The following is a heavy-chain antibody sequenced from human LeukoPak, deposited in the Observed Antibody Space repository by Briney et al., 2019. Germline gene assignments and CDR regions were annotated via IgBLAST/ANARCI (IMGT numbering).Heavy chain of an antibody. CDR3: ARDLCSSTTCYVNYYYGLDV. J-gene: IGHJ6*02. V-gene: IGHV3-30*04. CDR1: GFPFSSFL. D-gene: IGHD2-2*01. CDR2: ISYVGSNK. Sequence: GGPLGLSCAASGFPFSSFLMHWVRQAPGRGLDGVALISYVGSNKYYADSVKGRFTISRDNSKNTLYLQMNSLRAEDTAVYYCARDLCSSTTCYVNYYYGLDVWGQGTTVTVSS.